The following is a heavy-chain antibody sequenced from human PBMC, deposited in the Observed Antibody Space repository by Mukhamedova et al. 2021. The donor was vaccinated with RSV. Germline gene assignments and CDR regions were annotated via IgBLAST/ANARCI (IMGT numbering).Heavy chain of an antibody. V-gene: IGHV5-51*01. J-gene: IGHJ4*02. CDR2: IYPGDSDT. CDR3: AATVRYYYDSSGQGYFDY. Sequence: IGWVRQMPGKGLEWMGIIYPGDSDTRYSPSFQGQVTISADKSISTAYLQWSSLKASDTAMYYCAATVRYYYDSSGQGYFDYWGQ. D-gene: IGHD3-22*01.